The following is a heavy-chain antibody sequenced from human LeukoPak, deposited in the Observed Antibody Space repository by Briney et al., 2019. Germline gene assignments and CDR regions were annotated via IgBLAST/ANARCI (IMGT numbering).Heavy chain of an antibody. CDR3: ARDYTLTVGTTSYFQH. V-gene: IGHV7-4-1*01. CDR1: GYIFYIHA. CDR2: ISTNTGNP. D-gene: IGHD1-7*01. J-gene: IGHJ1*01. Sequence: ASVKVSCKASGYIFYIHAIIWVRQAPGQGLEFLGWISTNTGNPTYSQGLPGRFVFSLDTSVSTAYLQIRSLKAEDSAVYYCARDYTLTVGTTSYFQHWGQGTRVTVSS.